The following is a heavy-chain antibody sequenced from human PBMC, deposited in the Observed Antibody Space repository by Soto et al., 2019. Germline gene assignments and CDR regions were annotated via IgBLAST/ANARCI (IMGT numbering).Heavy chain of an antibody. CDR3: ARQEITIATRRPTDFDY. CDR2: IYYSGST. V-gene: IGHV4-39*01. D-gene: IGHD3-3*01. Sequence: PSETLSLTCTVSGGSISSSSYYWGWIRQPPGKGLEWIGSIYYSGSTYYNPSLKSRVTIPVDTSKNQFSLKLSSVTAADTAVYYCARQEITIATRRPTDFDYWGQGTLVIVSS. CDR1: GGSISSSSYY. J-gene: IGHJ4*02.